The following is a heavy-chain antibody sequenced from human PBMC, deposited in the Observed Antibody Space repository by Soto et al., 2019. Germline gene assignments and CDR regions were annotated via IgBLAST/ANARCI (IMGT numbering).Heavy chain of an antibody. J-gene: IGHJ6*02. Sequence: EVQLVESGGGLVQPGGSLRLSCAASGFTFGSYSMNWVRQAPGKGLEWVSYISSSSSTIYYADSVKGRFTISRDNAKNSLYLQMNSLRDEDTAVYYCARWPGGYYYYGMDVWGQGTTVTVSS. CDR3: ARWPGGYYYYGMDV. CDR1: GFTFGSYS. CDR2: ISSSSSTI. V-gene: IGHV3-48*02.